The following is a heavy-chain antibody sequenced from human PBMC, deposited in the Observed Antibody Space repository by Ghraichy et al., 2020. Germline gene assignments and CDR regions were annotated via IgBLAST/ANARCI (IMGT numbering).Heavy chain of an antibody. D-gene: IGHD2/OR15-2a*01. CDR2: IKQDGSEK. CDR3: ARVKSAWYVMDV. Sequence: LSLTCAASGFTFSSYWMSWVRQAPGKGLEWVANIKQDGSEKYYVDSVKGRFTISRDNAKNSLYLQMNSLRAEDTAVYYCARVKSAWYVMDVWGRGTTVTVSS. CDR1: GFTFSSYW. V-gene: IGHV3-7*03. J-gene: IGHJ6*02.